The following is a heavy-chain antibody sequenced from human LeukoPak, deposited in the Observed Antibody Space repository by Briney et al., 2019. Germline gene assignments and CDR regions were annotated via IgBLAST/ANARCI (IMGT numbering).Heavy chain of an antibody. V-gene: IGHV1-46*01. CDR3: ARDLGTTGTNVAYYFDY. J-gene: IGHJ4*02. D-gene: IGHD1-1*01. CDR1: GYTFTSYY. CDR2: INPSGGST. Sequence: ASVKVSRKSSGYTFTSYYMHWVRQAPGQGLEWMGIINPSGGSTSYAQKFQGRVTMTRDTSTSTVYMELSSLRSEDTAVYYCARDLGTTGTNVAYYFDYWGQGTLVTVSS.